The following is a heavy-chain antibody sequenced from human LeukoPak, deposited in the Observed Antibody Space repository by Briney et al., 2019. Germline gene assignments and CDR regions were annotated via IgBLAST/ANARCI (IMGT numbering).Heavy chain of an antibody. Sequence: GGSLRLSCAASGFTFSSYAMHWVRQAPGKGLEWVAVISYDGSNKYYADSVKGRFTISRDNSKNTLYLQMNSLRAEDTAVYYCARDQWVYSYGYCLDHWGQGTLVTVSS. CDR2: ISYDGSNK. V-gene: IGHV3-30*04. J-gene: IGHJ4*02. CDR3: ARDQWVYSYGYCLDH. D-gene: IGHD5-18*01. CDR1: GFTFSSYA.